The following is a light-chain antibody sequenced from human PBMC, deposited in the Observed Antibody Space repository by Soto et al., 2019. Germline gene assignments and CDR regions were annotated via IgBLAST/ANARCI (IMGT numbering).Light chain of an antibody. J-gene: IGLJ1*01. CDR1: NSDVGGYNY. V-gene: IGLV2-14*01. CDR3: SSYTSSSTYV. Sequence: QSVLTQPASVPGSPGQSITISCTGTNSDVGGYNYVSWYQQHPGKAPKLMIYDVSNRPSGVSNRFSGSKSGNTASLTISGLQAEDEADYYCSSYTSSSTYVFGTGTKVTVL. CDR2: DVS.